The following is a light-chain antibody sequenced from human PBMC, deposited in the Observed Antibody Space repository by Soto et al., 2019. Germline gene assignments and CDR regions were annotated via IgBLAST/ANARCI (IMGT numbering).Light chain of an antibody. CDR2: DVS. CDR1: TSDINNYNS. J-gene: IGLJ2*01. V-gene: IGLV2-14*03. CDR3: SSYTSSSYVV. Sequence: QSVLTQPASVPGSPGQSITISCTGTTSDINNYNSISWYQHRPGKAPTLMIYDVSNRPSGVSNRFSGSKSGNTASLTISGLQAEDEADYYCSSYTSSSYVVFGGGTKVTVL.